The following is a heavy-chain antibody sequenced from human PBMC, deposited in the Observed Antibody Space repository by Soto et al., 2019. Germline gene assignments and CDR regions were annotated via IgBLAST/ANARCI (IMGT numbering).Heavy chain of an antibody. V-gene: IGHV3-23*01. CDR1: GFTFSSYA. CDR3: ARNRDYAFDY. Sequence: GGSLRLSCAASGFTFSSYAMSWVRQAPGKGLEWVSAISGSGGSTYYADSVKGRFTISRDNAKNSLYLQMNSLRTEDAAVYYCARNRDYAFDYWGRGTLVTVSS. CDR2: ISGSGGST. J-gene: IGHJ4*02. D-gene: IGHD4-17*01.